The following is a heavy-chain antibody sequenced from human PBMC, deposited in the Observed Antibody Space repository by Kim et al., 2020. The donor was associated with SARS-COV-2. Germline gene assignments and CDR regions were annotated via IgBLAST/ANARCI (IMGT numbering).Heavy chain of an antibody. CDR2: IIPILGIA. D-gene: IGHD3-9*01. Sequence: SVKVSCKASGGTFSSYAISWVRQAPGQGLEWMGRIIPILGIANYAQKFQGRVTITADKSTSTAYMELSSLRSEDTAVYYCAVWEYYDILTGYPHYYYGMDVWGQGTTVTVSS. CDR3: AVWEYYDILTGYPHYYYGMDV. CDR1: GGTFSSYA. V-gene: IGHV1-69*04. J-gene: IGHJ6*02.